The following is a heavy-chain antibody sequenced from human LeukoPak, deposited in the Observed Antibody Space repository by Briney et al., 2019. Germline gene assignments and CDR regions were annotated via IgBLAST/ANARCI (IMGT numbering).Heavy chain of an antibody. D-gene: IGHD4-17*01. J-gene: IGHJ5*02. CDR3: ARPRGDYGINWFEG. CDR2: IKQDGSEK. CDR1: GFTFSSYW. Sequence: GGSLRLSCAASGFTFSSYWMSWVRQAPGKGLEWVANIKQDGSEKYYVDSVKGRFTISRDNAKNSLYLQMNSLRAEDTALYYCARPRGDYGINWFEGWGQGTLVTVSS. V-gene: IGHV3-7*01.